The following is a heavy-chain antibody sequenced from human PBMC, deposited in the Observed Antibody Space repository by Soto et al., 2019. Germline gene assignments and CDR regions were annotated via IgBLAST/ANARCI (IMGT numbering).Heavy chain of an antibody. CDR1: GFTFSYYW. CDR3: SRGDRGEFDL. V-gene: IGHV3-74*01. J-gene: IGHJ3*01. D-gene: IGHD3-10*01. CDR2: IHSDGSST. Sequence: EVQLLESGGGLVQPGESLRLSCAASGFTFSYYWMHWVRQAPGMGLVWVSRIHSDGSSTTYADSVKGRFTISRDNARNTLELQMNSLRAEDTAVYYCSRGDRGEFDLWGQGTVVTVSS.